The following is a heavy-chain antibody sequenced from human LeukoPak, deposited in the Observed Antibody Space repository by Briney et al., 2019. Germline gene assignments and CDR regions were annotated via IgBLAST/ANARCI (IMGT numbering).Heavy chain of an antibody. CDR2: IYYSGST. Sequence: SETLSLTCTVSGGSISSGGYYWSWIRQHPGKGLEWIGYIYYSGSTYYNPSLKSRVTISVDTSKNQFSLKLSSVTAADTAVYYCARDIRGWYKSGGYYFDYWGQGTLVTVSS. J-gene: IGHJ4*02. V-gene: IGHV4-31*03. CDR1: GGSISSGGYY. CDR3: ARDIRGWYKSGGYYFDY. D-gene: IGHD6-19*01.